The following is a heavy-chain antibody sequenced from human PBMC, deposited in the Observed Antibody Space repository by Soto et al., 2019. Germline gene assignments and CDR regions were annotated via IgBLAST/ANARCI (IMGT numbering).Heavy chain of an antibody. D-gene: IGHD3-22*01. V-gene: IGHV4-30-2*01. CDR1: GGSISSGGYS. CDR3: ARCYYYDSSGFRFDP. CDR2: IYHSGST. Sequence: PSETLSLTCAVSGGSISSGGYSWSWIRQPPGKGLEWIGYIYHSGSTYYNPSLKSRVTISVDRSKNQFSLKLSSVTAADTAMYYCARCYYYDSSGFRFDPWGQGTLVTVSS. J-gene: IGHJ5*02.